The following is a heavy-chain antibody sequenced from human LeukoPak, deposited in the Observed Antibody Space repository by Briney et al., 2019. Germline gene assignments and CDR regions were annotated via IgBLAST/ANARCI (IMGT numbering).Heavy chain of an antibody. V-gene: IGHV3-23*01. Sequence: PGGSLRLSCAASGFIFSNYALAWVRQAPGKGLEWVSGIRRIGGSTHYADSVKGRFAISRDNSKNILYLQMNSLRAEDTALYYCAKDFVGTGNFRGGDYWGKGTLVTVSS. CDR1: GFIFSNYA. J-gene: IGHJ4*02. D-gene: IGHD1-14*01. CDR2: IRRIGGST. CDR3: AKDFVGTGNFRGGDY.